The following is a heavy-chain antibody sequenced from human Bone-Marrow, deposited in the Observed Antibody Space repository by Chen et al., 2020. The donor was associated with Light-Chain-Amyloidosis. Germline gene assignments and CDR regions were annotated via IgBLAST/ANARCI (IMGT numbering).Heavy chain of an antibody. CDR2: ISYDGSNK. Sequence: QVQLVESGGGVVQPGRSLRLSCAASGFTFSSYAMHWVRQAPGKGLEWVAVISYDGSNKYYADSVKGRFTISRDNSKNTLYLQMNSLRAEDTAVYYCARGGQIADYGMDVWGQGTTVTVSS. V-gene: IGHV3-30*01. CDR3: ARGGQIADYGMDV. J-gene: IGHJ6*02. CDR1: GFTFSSYA. D-gene: IGHD6-13*01.